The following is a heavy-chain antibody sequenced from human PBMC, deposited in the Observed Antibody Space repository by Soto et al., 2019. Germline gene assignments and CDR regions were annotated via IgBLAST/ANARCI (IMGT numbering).Heavy chain of an antibody. J-gene: IGHJ6*02. V-gene: IGHV3-23*01. CDR1: GFTFSSYA. Sequence: GGSLRLSCAASGFTFSSYAVSWVRQAPGKGLEWVSAISGSGGSTYYADSVKGRFTISRDNSKNTLYLQMNSLRAEDTAVYYCAKDIVPILTGPIYGMDVWGQGTTVTVSS. D-gene: IGHD3-9*01. CDR2: ISGSGGST. CDR3: AKDIVPILTGPIYGMDV.